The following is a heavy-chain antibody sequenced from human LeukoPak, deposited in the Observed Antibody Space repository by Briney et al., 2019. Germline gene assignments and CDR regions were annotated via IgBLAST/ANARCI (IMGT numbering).Heavy chain of an antibody. D-gene: IGHD3-10*01. CDR2: INWNGGST. J-gene: IGHJ6*03. CDR1: GFTFDDHG. V-gene: IGHV3-20*04. Sequence: PGGSPRLSCAASGFTFDDHGMSWVRQAPGKGLEWVSGINWNGGSTGYADSVKGRFTISRDDAKNSLYLQMSSLRAEDTALYYCARMVRGGYYYMDVWGKGTTVTVSS. CDR3: ARMVRGGYYYMDV.